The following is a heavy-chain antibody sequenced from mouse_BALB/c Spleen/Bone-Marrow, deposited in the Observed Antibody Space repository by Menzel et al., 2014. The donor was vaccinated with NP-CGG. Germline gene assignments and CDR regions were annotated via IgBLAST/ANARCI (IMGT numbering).Heavy chain of an antibody. CDR1: GYTFTSYW. V-gene: IGHV1-87*01. J-gene: IGHJ4*01. Sequence: VQLQQSGAELARPGASVKLSCKASGYTFTSYWMQWVKQRPGQGLEWIGAIYPGDGDTRYTQKFKGKATLTADKSSSTAYMQLSSLASEDSAVHYCARGDYGSSYEGAMDYWGQGTSVTVSS. CDR3: ARGDYGSSYEGAMDY. CDR2: IYPGDGDT. D-gene: IGHD1-1*01.